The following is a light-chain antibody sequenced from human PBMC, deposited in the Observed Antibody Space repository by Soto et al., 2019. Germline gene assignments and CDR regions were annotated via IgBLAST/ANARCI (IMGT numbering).Light chain of an antibody. Sequence: AVQLTQSPSSLSASVGDSVTITCRASQGIRSALAWYHQTPGRAPKLLIYDASTFESGVPSRFRGSRSGTDFTPNVSSLQPEDFATDYCQQFDDYPFTFGPGTKVDI. J-gene: IGKJ3*01. CDR3: QQFDDYPFT. CDR1: QGIRSA. CDR2: DAS. V-gene: IGKV1D-13*01.